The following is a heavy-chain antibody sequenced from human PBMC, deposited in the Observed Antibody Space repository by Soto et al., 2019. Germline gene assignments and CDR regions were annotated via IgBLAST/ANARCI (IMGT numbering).Heavy chain of an antibody. CDR1: GGSISSGGYY. CDR3: ARDRGDYYGSGSSFDY. D-gene: IGHD3-10*01. Sequence: SETLSLTCTVSGGSISSGGYYWSWIRQHPGKGLEWIGYIYYSGSTYYNPSLKSRVTISVDTSKNQFSLKLSSVTAADTAVYYCARDRGDYYGSGSSFDYWGQGTLVTVSS. CDR2: IYYSGST. J-gene: IGHJ4*02. V-gene: IGHV4-31*03.